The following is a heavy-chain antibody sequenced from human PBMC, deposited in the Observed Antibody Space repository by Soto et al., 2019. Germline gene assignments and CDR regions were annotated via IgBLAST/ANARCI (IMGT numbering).Heavy chain of an antibody. J-gene: IGHJ4*02. CDR1: VFTFTRYS. Sequence: WGSLRLSCSASVFTFTRYSMNWFRQAPGKGLEWVSSISSTTNYIYYADSMKGRFTVSRDNAKNSVYLEMNSLSAEDTAVYYCARESEDLTSNFDYWGQGTLVTVSS. CDR3: ARESEDLTSNFDY. V-gene: IGHV3-21*01. CDR2: ISSTTNYI.